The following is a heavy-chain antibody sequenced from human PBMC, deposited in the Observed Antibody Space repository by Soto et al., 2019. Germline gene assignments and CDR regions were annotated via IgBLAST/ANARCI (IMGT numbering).Heavy chain of an antibody. CDR1: EVNIISHA. V-gene: IGHV3-23*01. CDR3: AKDQSELWHAYYYYGMDV. CDR2: ISGSGGST. D-gene: IGHD1-26*01. J-gene: IGHJ6*01. Sequence: HSYTGSEVNIISHARSWVSHAKRTALEWVSAISGSGGSTYYADSVKGRFTISRANSKNTLYLQMNSLRAEDTAVYYCAKDQSELWHAYYYYGMDVWGQGPSVT.